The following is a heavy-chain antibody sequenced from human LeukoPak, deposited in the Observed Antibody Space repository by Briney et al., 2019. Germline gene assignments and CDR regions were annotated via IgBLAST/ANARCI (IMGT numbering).Heavy chain of an antibody. CDR1: GLTFSSYA. Sequence: PGGSLRLSCAASGLTFSSYAMSWVRQAPGKGLEWVSAISGSGGSTYYADSVKGRFTISRDNSKNTLYLQMNSLRAEDTAVYYCANGWGGRGYSYGADYWGQGTLVTVSS. J-gene: IGHJ4*02. V-gene: IGHV3-23*01. D-gene: IGHD5-18*01. CDR3: ANGWGGRGYSYGADY. CDR2: ISGSGGST.